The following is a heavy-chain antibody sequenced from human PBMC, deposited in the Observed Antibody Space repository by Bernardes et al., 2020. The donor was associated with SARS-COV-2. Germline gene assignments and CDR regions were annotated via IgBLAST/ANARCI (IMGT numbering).Heavy chain of an antibody. V-gene: IGHV4-39*07. Sequence: SETLSLTCSVSGDSINSASYRWAWIRQAPGKGLEWIGSLSYGGNTYYTPSLRSRVTMSADTSKNQFSLKVTSVTAADTAVYYCARDSGNIVTTTERFDYWGQGTLVTVSS. D-gene: IGHD5-12*01. CDR1: GDSINSASYR. J-gene: IGHJ4*02. CDR2: LSYGGNT. CDR3: ARDSGNIVTTTERFDY.